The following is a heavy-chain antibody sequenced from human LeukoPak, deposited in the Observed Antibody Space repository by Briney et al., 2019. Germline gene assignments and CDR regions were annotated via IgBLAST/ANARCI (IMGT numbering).Heavy chain of an antibody. CDR3: VRDLQEISSFYFDY. Sequence: GGSLRLSCVVSELNFKTHAMHWVRQAPGKGLEWVAGLSFDASGRNYADSVKGRFTISRDNSKNTLYLQMHSLSPEDTAVYFCVRDLQEISSFYFDYWGQGSLVTVSS. D-gene: IGHD3-16*02. J-gene: IGHJ4*02. CDR2: LSFDASGR. V-gene: IGHV3-30*04. CDR1: ELNFKTHA.